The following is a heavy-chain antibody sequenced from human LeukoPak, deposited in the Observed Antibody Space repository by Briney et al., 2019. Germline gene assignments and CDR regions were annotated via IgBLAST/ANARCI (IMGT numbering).Heavy chain of an antibody. CDR1: GYTFTGYY. Sequence: RASVKVSCKASGYTFTGYYMHWVRQAPGQGLEWMGWINPNSGGANYAQKFQGRVTMTRDTSISTAYMELSRLRSDDTAVYYCARDGARAVAGTGSGYWGQGTLVTVSS. V-gene: IGHV1-2*02. J-gene: IGHJ4*02. CDR3: ARDGARAVAGTGSGY. CDR2: INPNSGGA. D-gene: IGHD6-19*01.